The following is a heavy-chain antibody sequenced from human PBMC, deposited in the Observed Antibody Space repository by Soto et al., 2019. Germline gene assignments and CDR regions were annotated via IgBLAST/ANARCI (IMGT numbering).Heavy chain of an antibody. Sequence: GGSLRLSCAASGFTFSSYWMTWVRQAPGKGLEWVANINEDGSEKYYVDSVKGRFTISRDNDKNSLYVQMSSLRGEDTAVYYCARHHSFCTSTTCYFDAWGQGTLVTVS. CDR2: INEDGSEK. D-gene: IGHD2-2*01. V-gene: IGHV3-7*03. CDR1: GFTFSSYW. J-gene: IGHJ4*02. CDR3: ARHHSFCTSTTCYFDA.